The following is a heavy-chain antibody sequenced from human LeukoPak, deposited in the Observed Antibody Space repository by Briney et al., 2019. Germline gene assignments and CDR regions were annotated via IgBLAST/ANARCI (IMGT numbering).Heavy chain of an antibody. V-gene: IGHV4-34*01. D-gene: IGHD2-2*01. J-gene: IGHJ4*02. CDR3: ARVGGYCSSTSCYWYYFDY. CDR2: ISHSGST. Sequence: SETLSLTCAVYGGSFSGYYWSWIRQPPGKGLEWIGEISHSGSTNYNPSLKSRVTISVDTSKHQFSLKLSSVTAADTAVYYCARVGGYCSSTSCYWYYFDYWGQGTLVTVSS. CDR1: GGSFSGYY.